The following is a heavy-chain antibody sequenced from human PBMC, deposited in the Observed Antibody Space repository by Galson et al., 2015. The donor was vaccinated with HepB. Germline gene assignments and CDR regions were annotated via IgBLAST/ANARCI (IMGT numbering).Heavy chain of an antibody. CDR3: ARDGAEDYGDYGYFDY. J-gene: IGHJ4*02. Sequence: SLRLSCAASGFTFSSYGMHWVRQAPGKGLEWVAVIWYDGSNKYYADSVKGRFTISRDNSKNTLYLQMNSLRAEDTAVYYCARDGAEDYGDYGYFDYWGQGTLVTVSS. CDR2: IWYDGSNK. D-gene: IGHD4-17*01. V-gene: IGHV3-33*08. CDR1: GFTFSSYG.